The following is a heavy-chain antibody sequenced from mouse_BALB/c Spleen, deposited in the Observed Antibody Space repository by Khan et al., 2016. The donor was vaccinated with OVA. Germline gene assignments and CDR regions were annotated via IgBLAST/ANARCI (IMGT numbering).Heavy chain of an antibody. Sequence: VQLKQSGTVLVRPGASVKMSCKASGYSFTSYLIYWVKQRPGQGLEWIGGIYPGNSDTSYNQKFKDKAKLTAGTSASTAYMELSSLTNEDSAVYYCTRGGYSSFAHWGQGTLVTVSA. CDR2: IYPGNSDT. V-gene: IGHV1-5*01. CDR1: GYSFTSYL. J-gene: IGHJ3*01. D-gene: IGHD1-3*01. CDR3: TRGGYSSFAH.